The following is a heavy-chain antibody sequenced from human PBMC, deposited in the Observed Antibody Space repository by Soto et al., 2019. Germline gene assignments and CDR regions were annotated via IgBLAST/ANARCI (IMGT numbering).Heavy chain of an antibody. J-gene: IGHJ4*02. Sequence: PGESLKISCKGSGYSFSIYWTGWVRQMPGKGLEWMGVIYPVDSDTRYSPSFQGQVTISVDKSMNTAYLQWSSLQASDTGIYFCARQDGDGLFYFDYWGQGTPVTVSS. D-gene: IGHD4-17*01. CDR1: GYSFSIYW. CDR3: ARQDGDGLFYFDY. CDR2: IYPVDSDT. V-gene: IGHV5-51*01.